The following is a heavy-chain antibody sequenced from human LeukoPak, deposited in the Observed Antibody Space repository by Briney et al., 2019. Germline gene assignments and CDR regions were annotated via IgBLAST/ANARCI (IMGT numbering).Heavy chain of an antibody. CDR2: INPNNGDT. CDR3: ARGEVAMAD. Sequence: ASVKVSCKASGYTFTGYYMHWVRQAPGQGLEWMGWINPNNGDTASAQNFQGRVTLTSDTSTRTAYMELRRLRYDDTAVYYCARGEVAMADWGQGARVTVSS. CDR1: GYTFTGYY. D-gene: IGHD5-12*01. J-gene: IGHJ4*02. V-gene: IGHV1-2*02.